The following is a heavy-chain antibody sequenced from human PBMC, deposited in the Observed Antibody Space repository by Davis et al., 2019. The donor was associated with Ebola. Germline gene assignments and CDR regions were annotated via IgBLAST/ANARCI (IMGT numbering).Heavy chain of an antibody. Sequence: SETLSLTCTVSGGSISSSSYYWGWIRQPPGKGLEWIGSIYYSGSTYYNPSLKSRVTISVDTSKNQFSLKLSSVTAADTALYYCAREVYSVYYFDYWGQGTLVTVSS. V-gene: IGHV4-39*01. D-gene: IGHD5/OR15-5a*01. CDR3: AREVYSVYYFDY. CDR1: GGSISSSSYY. CDR2: IYYSGST. J-gene: IGHJ4*02.